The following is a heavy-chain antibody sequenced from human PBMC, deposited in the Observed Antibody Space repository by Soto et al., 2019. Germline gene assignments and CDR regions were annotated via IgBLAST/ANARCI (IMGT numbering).Heavy chain of an antibody. V-gene: IGHV4-34*01. D-gene: IGHD3-3*01. J-gene: IGHJ3*02. CDR1: GGSFSGYY. Sequence: SETLSLTCAVYGGSFSGYYWSWIRQPPGKGLEWIGEINHSGSTNYNPSLKSRVTISVDTSKNQFSLKLSSVTAADTAVYYCARGVADWTYYDFWSGYRDDAFYIWGQGTMVTVS. CDR2: INHSGST. CDR3: ARGVADWTYYDFWSGYRDDAFYI.